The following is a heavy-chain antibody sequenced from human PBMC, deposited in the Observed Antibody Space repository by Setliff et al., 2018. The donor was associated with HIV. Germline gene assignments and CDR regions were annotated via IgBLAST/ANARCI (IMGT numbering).Heavy chain of an antibody. CDR3: ARAFKAFYSGSGSYYHYNYYMDV. V-gene: IGHV4-34*01. J-gene: IGHJ6*03. CDR2: INHSGST. CDR1: GGSFSSYY. D-gene: IGHD3-10*01. Sequence: PSETLSLTCAVYGGSFSSYYWSWIRQPPGKGLEWSAEINHSGSTNYNPSLKSRVSTSVDTSKNQFSLKLSPVTAADTAVYYCARAFKAFYSGSGSYYHYNYYMDVWGIGTAVTVSS.